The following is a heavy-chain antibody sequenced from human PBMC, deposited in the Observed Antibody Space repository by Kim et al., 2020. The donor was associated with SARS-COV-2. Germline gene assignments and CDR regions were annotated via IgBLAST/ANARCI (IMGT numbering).Heavy chain of an antibody. Sequence: ADPVKGRFTISRDNSKNTLYLQMNSLRAEDTAVYYCAKDLYDSSGDAFDIWGQGTMVTVSS. V-gene: IGHV3-23*01. CDR3: AKDLYDSSGDAFDI. J-gene: IGHJ3*02. D-gene: IGHD3-22*01.